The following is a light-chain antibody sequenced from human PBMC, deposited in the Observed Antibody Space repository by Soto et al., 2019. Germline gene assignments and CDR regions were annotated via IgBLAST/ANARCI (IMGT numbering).Light chain of an antibody. V-gene: IGLV1-47*01. J-gene: IGLJ2*01. Sequence: QSVLTQPTSASGTPGQRVIISCSRSSSNIGSNYVYWYQQFPGTAPKLLISRTNQRPSGVPDRFSGSRSGTSASLAISGLRSGDEADYYCAAWDDSLSGPVFGGGTKLTVL. CDR2: RTN. CDR1: SSNIGSNY. CDR3: AAWDDSLSGPV.